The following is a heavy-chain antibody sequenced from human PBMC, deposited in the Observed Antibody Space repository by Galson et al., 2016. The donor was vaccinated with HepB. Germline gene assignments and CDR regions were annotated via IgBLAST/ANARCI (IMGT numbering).Heavy chain of an antibody. Sequence: SVKVSCKASGGPFDYYAINWVRQAPGQGLEWMGGIIPIFGTANYAQRFQGRVTFTADESTTTAYMELSSLRSEDMAVYYCAIDLEQRRRFDPWGQGTLVTVSS. CDR2: IIPIFGTA. J-gene: IGHJ5*02. D-gene: IGHD1/OR15-1a*01. CDR3: AIDLEQRRRFDP. CDR1: GGPFDYYA. V-gene: IGHV1-69*13.